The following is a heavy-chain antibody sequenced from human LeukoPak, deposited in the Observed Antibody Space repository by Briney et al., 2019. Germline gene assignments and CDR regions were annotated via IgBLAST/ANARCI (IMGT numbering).Heavy chain of an antibody. V-gene: IGHV1-2*02. CDR3: ARADIVVVPAARASGDYYYGMDV. J-gene: IGHJ6*02. D-gene: IGHD2-2*01. CDR2: INPNSGGT. CDR1: GYTFTGYY. Sequence: GASVKVSCKASGYTFTGYYMHWVRQAPGQGLEWMGWINPNSGGTNYAQKFQGRVTMTRDTSISTAYMELSRLRSDDTAVYYCARADIVVVPAARASGDYYYGMDVWGQGTTVTVSS.